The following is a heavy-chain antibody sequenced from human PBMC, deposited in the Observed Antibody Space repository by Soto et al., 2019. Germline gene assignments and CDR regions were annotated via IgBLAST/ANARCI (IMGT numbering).Heavy chain of an antibody. V-gene: IGHV4-39*01. CDR3: ARQKWELTNADY. J-gene: IGHJ4*02. CDR2: IYYSGST. CDR1: GGSSSSSYY. Sequence: PSETLSLTCTVSGGSSSSSYYWGWIRQPPGKGLEWIGSIYYSGSTYYNPSFKSRVTISVDTSKNQFSLKLSSVTAADTAVYYCARQKWELTNADYWGQGTLVTVSS. D-gene: IGHD1-26*01.